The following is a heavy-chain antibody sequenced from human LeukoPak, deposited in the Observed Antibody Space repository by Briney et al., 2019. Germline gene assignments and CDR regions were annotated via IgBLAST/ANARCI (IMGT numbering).Heavy chain of an antibody. CDR1: GGTFSSYA. V-gene: IGHV1-69*13. J-gene: IGHJ5*02. CDR3: ARMPDVDYGDYHWFDP. CDR2: IIPIFGTA. D-gene: IGHD4-17*01. Sequence: GASVKVSCKASGGTFSSYAISWVRQAPGQGLEWMGGIIPIFGTANYAQKFQGRVTITADESTSTAYMELSSLRSEDTAVYYCARMPDVDYGDYHWFDPWGQGTLVTVSS.